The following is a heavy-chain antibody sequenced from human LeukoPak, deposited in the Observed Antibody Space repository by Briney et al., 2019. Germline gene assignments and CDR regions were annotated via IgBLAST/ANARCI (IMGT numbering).Heavy chain of an antibody. V-gene: IGHV3-21*01. J-gene: IGHJ6*03. CDR3: ARASAPVRYYYMDV. CDR2: ISSSSSYI. Sequence: GGSLRLSCGASGFTFISYSMNWVRQAPGKGLEWVSSISSSSSYIYYADSVKGRITISRDNAKNSLYLQMNSLRAEDTAVYYCARASAPVRYYYMDVWGKGTTVTISS. CDR1: GFTFISYS.